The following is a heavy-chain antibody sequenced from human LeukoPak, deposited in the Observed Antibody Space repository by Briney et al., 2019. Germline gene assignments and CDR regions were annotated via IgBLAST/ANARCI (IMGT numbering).Heavy chain of an antibody. CDR2: IYYTGST. J-gene: IGHJ4*02. D-gene: IGHD2-2*01. Sequence: PSETLSLTCTVSGGSISSYYWSWIRQPPGKGLEWIAFIYYTGSTHYNPSLKSRVTVSVDTSKNQFSLKLSAVTAADTAVYYRARHYIQPPHYFDYWGQGTLLTVSS. CDR1: GGSISSYY. V-gene: IGHV4-59*08. CDR3: ARHYIQPPHYFDY.